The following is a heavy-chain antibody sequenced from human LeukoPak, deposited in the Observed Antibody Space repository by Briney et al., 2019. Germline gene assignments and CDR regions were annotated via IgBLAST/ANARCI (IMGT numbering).Heavy chain of an antibody. CDR2: IRAYKGNT. Sequence: ASVKVSCTASGYTFTSYGISWLRQATGQALEWMGWIRAYKGNTNYAQKLQGRDSKTTDTSTSTAYMELRSLRSGDTAVYYCARVWLQRRGNWFDPWGQGTLVTVSS. CDR1: GYTFTSYG. J-gene: IGHJ5*02. D-gene: IGHD5-24*01. CDR3: ARVWLQRRGNWFDP. V-gene: IGHV1-18*01.